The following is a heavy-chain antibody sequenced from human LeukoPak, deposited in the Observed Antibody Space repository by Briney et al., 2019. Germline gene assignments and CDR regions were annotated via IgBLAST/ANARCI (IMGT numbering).Heavy chain of an antibody. V-gene: IGHV4-38-2*02. CDR3: ARENIAAAGSGALDY. D-gene: IGHD6-13*01. Sequence: PSETLSLTCTVSGYSISSGYYWGWIRQPPGKGLEWIGSIYHSGSTYYNPSLKSRVTISVDTSKNQFSLKLSSVTAADTAVYYCARENIAAAGSGALDYWGQGTLVTVSS. CDR2: IYHSGST. CDR1: GYSISSGYY. J-gene: IGHJ4*02.